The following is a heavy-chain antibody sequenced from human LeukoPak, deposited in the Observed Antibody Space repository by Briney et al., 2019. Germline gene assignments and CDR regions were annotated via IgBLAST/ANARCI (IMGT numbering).Heavy chain of an antibody. CDR2: INPDGTTT. CDR1: GFTFSNYW. V-gene: IGHV3-74*01. J-gene: IGHJ4*02. CDR3: ARVGIGRYSFDS. D-gene: IGHD1-26*01. Sequence: PGRSLRLSCAASGFTFSNYWMHWVRQTPGKGLVWVSRINPDGTTTSYADSVKGRFTISRDNARNTLYLEMNSLRAEDTAVYYCARVGIGRYSFDSWGQGTLVTVSS.